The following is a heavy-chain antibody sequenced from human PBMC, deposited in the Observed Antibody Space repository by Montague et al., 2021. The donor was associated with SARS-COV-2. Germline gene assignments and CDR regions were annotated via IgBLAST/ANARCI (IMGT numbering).Heavy chain of an antibody. Sequence: SETLSLTCAVSGGSITSKNWWSWVRHPPAKGLEWIGSIYYSGSTYYNPSLKSRVTIFADTSKNQFFLKLSSVTAADTAVYYCAGNYGVVVPAAIYYYYGMDVWGQGTTVTVSS. CDR2: IYYSGST. J-gene: IGHJ6*02. D-gene: IGHD2-2*02. V-gene: IGHV4-39*01. CDR1: GGSITSKNW. CDR3: AGNYGVVVPAAIYYYYGMDV.